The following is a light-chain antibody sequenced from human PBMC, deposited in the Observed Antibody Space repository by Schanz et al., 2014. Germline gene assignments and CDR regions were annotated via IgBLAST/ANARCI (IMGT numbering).Light chain of an antibody. V-gene: IGKV1-17*01. Sequence: DIQMTQSPSTLSASVGDRVAITCRASQSISNKLNWYQYKPGKAPKVLIYAASSLQSGVPSRFSGSGSGTEFTLTISSLQPEDFATYYCLQHNSYPLTFGGGTKVEIK. CDR3: LQHNSYPLT. CDR1: QSISNK. CDR2: AAS. J-gene: IGKJ4*01.